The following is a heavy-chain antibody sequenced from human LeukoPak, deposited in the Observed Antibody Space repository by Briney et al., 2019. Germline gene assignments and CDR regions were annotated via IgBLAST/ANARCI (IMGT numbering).Heavy chain of an antibody. CDR2: IWYDGSNK. D-gene: IGHD5-24*01. J-gene: IGHJ5*02. V-gene: IGHV3-33*01. CDR3: ARDNVRDGYNYDWFDP. Sequence: PGRSLRLSCAASGFTFSSYGMHWVRQAPGKGLEWVAVIWYDGSNKYYADSVKGRFTISRDNSKNTLYPQMNSLRAEDTAVYYCARDNVRDGYNYDWFDPWGQGTLVTVSS. CDR1: GFTFSSYG.